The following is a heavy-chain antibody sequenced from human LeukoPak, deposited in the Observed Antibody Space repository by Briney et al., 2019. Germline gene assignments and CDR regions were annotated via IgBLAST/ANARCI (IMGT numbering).Heavy chain of an antibody. V-gene: IGHV4-38-2*02. CDR1: GYSISSGYY. Sequence: PSETLSLTCTASGYSISSGYYWGWIRQPPGKGLEWSGNIYHGGTTYYNPSLKSRVTISVDTSKNQFSLKLTSVTAADTAVYYCARFSVSQAWFDPWGQGALVTVSS. D-gene: IGHD1-14*01. CDR2: IYHGGTT. CDR3: ARFSVSQAWFDP. J-gene: IGHJ5*02.